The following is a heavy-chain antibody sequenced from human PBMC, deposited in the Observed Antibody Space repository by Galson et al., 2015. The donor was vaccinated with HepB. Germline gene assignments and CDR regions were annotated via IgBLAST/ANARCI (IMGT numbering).Heavy chain of an antibody. CDR3: ARAAPTYYDFWSGYQRPGVYYSGMDV. CDR2: IIPIFGTA. CDR1: GGTFSTYA. Sequence: SVKVSCKASGGTFSTYAISWVRQAPGQGLEWMGGIIPIFGTASYAQKFQGRVTITADESTSTAYMELSSLRSEDTAVYYCARAAPTYYDFWSGYQRPGVYYSGMDVWGHGTTVPVSS. J-gene: IGHJ6*02. D-gene: IGHD3-3*01. V-gene: IGHV1-69*13.